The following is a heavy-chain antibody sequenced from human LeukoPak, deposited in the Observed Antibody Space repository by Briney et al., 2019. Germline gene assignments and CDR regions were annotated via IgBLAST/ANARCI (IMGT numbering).Heavy chain of an antibody. CDR3: ARDRMTGRYCSSTSCLFLIDY. J-gene: IGHJ4*02. D-gene: IGHD2-2*01. V-gene: IGHV3-11*01. Sequence: GGSLRLSCAASGFTFSDYYMSWIRQAPGKGLEWVSYISSSGSTTYYADSVKGRFTISRDNAKNSLYLQMNSLRAEDTAVYYCARDRMTGRYCSSTSCLFLIDYWGQGTLVTVSS. CDR2: ISSSGSTT. CDR1: GFTFSDYY.